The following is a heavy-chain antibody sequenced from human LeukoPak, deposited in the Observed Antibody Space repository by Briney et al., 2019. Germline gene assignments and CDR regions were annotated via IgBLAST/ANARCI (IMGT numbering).Heavy chain of an antibody. Sequence: GGSLRLSCAASGFTFSSYAMSWVRQAPGKGLEWVSAISGSGGSTYYADSVKGRFTISRDNSKNTLYLQMNSLRAEDTAVYYCAKSVRYCSSTSCSKYYYYYGMDVWGQGTTVTVSS. D-gene: IGHD2-2*01. V-gene: IGHV3-23*01. J-gene: IGHJ6*02. CDR2: ISGSGGST. CDR1: GFTFSSYA. CDR3: AKSVRYCSSTSCSKYYYYYGMDV.